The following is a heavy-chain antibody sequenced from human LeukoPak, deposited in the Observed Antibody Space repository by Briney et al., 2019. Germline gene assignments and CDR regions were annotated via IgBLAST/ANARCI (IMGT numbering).Heavy chain of an antibody. CDR3: ARDKSGSYFPGGFDI. V-gene: IGHV3-23*01. J-gene: IGHJ3*02. CDR1: GFIFSNYG. D-gene: IGHD1-26*01. CDR2: ISASGSAT. Sequence: GGSLRLSCAASGFIFSNYGMNWVRQAPGKGLEWVAAISASGSATSYADSVRGRFTISRDNSKSTTYLQMNSLRAEDTAVYYCARDKSGSYFPGGFDIWGQGTVVTVSS.